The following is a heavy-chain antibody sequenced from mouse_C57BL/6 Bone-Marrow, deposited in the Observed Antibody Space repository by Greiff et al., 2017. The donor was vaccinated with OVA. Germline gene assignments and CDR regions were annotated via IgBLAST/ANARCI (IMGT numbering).Heavy chain of an antibody. J-gene: IGHJ4*01. CDR3: ARTDYGSSYGYAMDY. D-gene: IGHD1-1*01. CDR1: GYTFTSYG. V-gene: IGHV1-81*01. Sequence: VQLKESGAELARPGASVKLSCKASGYTFTSYGISWVKQRTGQGLEWIGEIYPRSGNTYYNEKFKGKATLTADKSSSTAYMELRSLTSEDSAVYFCARTDYGSSYGYAMDYWGQGTSVTVSS. CDR2: IYPRSGNT.